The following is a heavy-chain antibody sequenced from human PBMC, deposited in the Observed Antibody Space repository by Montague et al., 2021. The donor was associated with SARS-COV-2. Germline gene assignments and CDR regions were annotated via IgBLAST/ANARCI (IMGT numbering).Heavy chain of an antibody. CDR2: IYASGGT. D-gene: IGHD6-19*01. CDR1: GEPISGFF. J-gene: IGHJ2*01. V-gene: IGHV4-4*07. Sequence: SETLSLTRSVSGEPISGFFWNWIRQPAGKGLEWIGRIYASGGTDYDPSLESRVTMSVDTSKNQFSLKVNSVTAADTAMYYCARRAQWQLSWFFDLWGRGTLVTVSS. CDR3: ARRAQWQLSWFFDL.